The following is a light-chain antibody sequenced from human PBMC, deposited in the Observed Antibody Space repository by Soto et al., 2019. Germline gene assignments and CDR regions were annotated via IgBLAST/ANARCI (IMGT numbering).Light chain of an antibody. V-gene: IGLV2-14*03. J-gene: IGLJ1*01. CDR3: SSYTSSRTLV. CDR1: SSDVGGYNY. Sequence: QSALTQPASVSGSPGQSITISCTGTSSDVGGYNYVSWYQHHPGKAPKLMVFDVRDRPSGVSNRFSGSKSGNTASLTISGLQAEDEADYYCSSYTSSRTLVFGTGTQLTVL. CDR2: DVR.